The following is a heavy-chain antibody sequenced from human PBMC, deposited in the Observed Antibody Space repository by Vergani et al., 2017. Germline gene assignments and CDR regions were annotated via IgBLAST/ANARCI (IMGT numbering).Heavy chain of an antibody. V-gene: IGHV1-2*02. CDR3: ARVKGSGLWTHYYYYYYGMEV. CDR2: INPNSGGT. D-gene: IGHD6-19*01. CDR1: GYTFTGYY. Sequence: QVQLVQSGAEVKKPGASVKVSCKASGYTFTGYYMHWVRQAPGQGLEWMGWINPNSGGTNYAQKFQGRVTMTRDTSISTAYMELGRLRSDDTAVYYCARVKGSGLWTHYYYYYYGMEVWGQGARVAVS. J-gene: IGHJ6*02.